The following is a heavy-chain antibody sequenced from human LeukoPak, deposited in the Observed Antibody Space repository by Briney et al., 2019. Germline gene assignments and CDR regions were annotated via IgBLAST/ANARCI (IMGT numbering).Heavy chain of an antibody. CDR2: ISAYNGNT. J-gene: IGHJ4*02. D-gene: IGHD3-10*01. CDR1: GYTFTSYG. CDR3: ARDSPWFGELLEHHTHSDS. V-gene: IGHV1-18*01. Sequence: GASVKVSCKASGYTFTSYGISWLRQAPGQGLEWMGCISAYNGNTNYAQNLQGRVTMTTDTTTSTAYMELRSLRSEAPAVYYCARDSPWFGELLEHHTHSDSWGQGTLVTVSS.